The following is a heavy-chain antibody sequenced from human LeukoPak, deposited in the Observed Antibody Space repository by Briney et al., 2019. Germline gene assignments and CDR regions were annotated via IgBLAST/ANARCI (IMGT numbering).Heavy chain of an antibody. Sequence: AASVKVSCKASGYIFSSYGISWVRQAPGQGLEWLGWINAYNGNTNYAQKLQGRVTMTTDTSTSTAYMELRSLRSDDTAVFYCARLVLGSGSRGFDYWGQGTLVTVSS. V-gene: IGHV1-18*01. CDR3: ARLVLGSGSRGFDY. J-gene: IGHJ4*02. CDR1: GYIFSSYG. D-gene: IGHD3-10*01. CDR2: INAYNGNT.